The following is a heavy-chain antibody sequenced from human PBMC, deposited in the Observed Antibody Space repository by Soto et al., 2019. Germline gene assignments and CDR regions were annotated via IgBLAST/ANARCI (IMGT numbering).Heavy chain of an antibody. D-gene: IGHD1-26*01. J-gene: IGHJ6*02. CDR2: VRNSGST. V-gene: IGHV4-59*01. Sequence: QVQLQESGPGLVKPSETLSLTCTVSGGSINSDYWSWIRQPPEKGLEWFGYVRNSGSTNYNPSLKSRVTISVDTSKNQFSLKLSSVTAADTGVYYCARDLLSGRYGMDVWGQGTTVTVSS. CDR1: GGSINSDY. CDR3: ARDLLSGRYGMDV.